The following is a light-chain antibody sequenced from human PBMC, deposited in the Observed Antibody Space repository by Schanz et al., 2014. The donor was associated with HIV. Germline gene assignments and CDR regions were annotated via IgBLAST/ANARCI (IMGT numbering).Light chain of an antibody. CDR1: RSDVGGYNY. V-gene: IGLV2-14*03. Sequence: QSVLIQPSSVSGSPGQSVTISCTGTRSDVGGYNYVSWYQHHPGKAPKLLIYGVTDRPSGVSNRFSGSKSGNTASLTISGLQAEDEAVYYCSSFTRGTTPVIFGGGTKLTVL. J-gene: IGLJ2*01. CDR2: GVT. CDR3: SSFTRGTTPVI.